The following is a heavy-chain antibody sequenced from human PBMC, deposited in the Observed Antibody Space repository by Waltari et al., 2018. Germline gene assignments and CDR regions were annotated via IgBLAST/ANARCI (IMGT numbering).Heavy chain of an antibody. CDR2: VNYTGRS. CDR1: GGSLSGFY. Sequence: QVQLQQWGAGLLKPSETLSLTCAVSGGSLSGFYWSWIRQTPAKGLEWIGQVNYTGRSTYNPSLQSRVTISLDTSKNQFSLKVKSVSATDTAVYFCARGGVTRVFGYWGQGTLVTVSS. CDR3: ARGGVTRVFGY. D-gene: IGHD3-10*01. J-gene: IGHJ4*02. V-gene: IGHV4-34*02.